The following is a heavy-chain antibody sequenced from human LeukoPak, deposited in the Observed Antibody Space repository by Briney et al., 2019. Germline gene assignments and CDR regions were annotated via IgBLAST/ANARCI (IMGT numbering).Heavy chain of an antibody. Sequence: GGSLRLSCAASGFTFSSYSMNWVRQAPGKGLEWVSAINGNGVNTYYADSVKGRFTISRDNSKNTLYLQMSSLRAEDTAVYYCAKDWVDRSGSRDYIFDIWGQGTMVTVSS. J-gene: IGHJ3*02. V-gene: IGHV3-23*01. D-gene: IGHD3-22*01. CDR3: AKDWVDRSGSRDYIFDI. CDR2: INGNGVNT. CDR1: GFTFSSYS.